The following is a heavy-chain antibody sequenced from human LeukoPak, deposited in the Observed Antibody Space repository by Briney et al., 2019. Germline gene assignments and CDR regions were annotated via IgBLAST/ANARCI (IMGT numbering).Heavy chain of an antibody. D-gene: IGHD5-12*01. CDR2: MNPNSGNT. V-gene: IGHV1-8*01. Sequence: ASVKVSGRASGYTFTSYDINWVRQATGQGLEWMGWMNPNSGNTGYAQKFQGRVTITRNTSISTAYMELSSLRSEDTAVYYCASRGLKAATNYMDVWGKGTTVTVSS. J-gene: IGHJ6*03. CDR1: GYTFTSYD. CDR3: ASRGLKAATNYMDV.